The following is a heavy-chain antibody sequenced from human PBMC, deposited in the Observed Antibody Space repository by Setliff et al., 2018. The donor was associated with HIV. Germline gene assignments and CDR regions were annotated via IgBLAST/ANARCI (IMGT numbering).Heavy chain of an antibody. J-gene: IGHJ4*02. D-gene: IGHD3-22*01. CDR3: ARLTTTYYYDSSAYYHPV. V-gene: IGHV4-34*01. Sequence: SETLSLTCAVYGGSFSGYYWSWIRQPPGKGLEWIGEINHSGSTNYNPSLKSRVTVSVDTSKNQFSLKLSSVTAADTAVYYCARLTTTYYYDSSAYYHPVWGQGTLVTVSS. CDR2: INHSGST. CDR1: GGSFSGYY.